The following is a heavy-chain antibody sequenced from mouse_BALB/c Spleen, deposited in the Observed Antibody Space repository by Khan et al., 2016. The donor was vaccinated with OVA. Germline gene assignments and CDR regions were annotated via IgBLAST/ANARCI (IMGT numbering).Heavy chain of an antibody. J-gene: IGHJ2*01. CDR1: GFTFSNYW. V-gene: IGHV6-6*02. Sequence: EVELVESGGGLVQPGGSMKLSCVASGFTFSNYWMNWVRQSPEKGLEWVAEIRLKSDDYVTHYAESEKGRFTISRDESKSSVYLQVNNLSAGDTSIYYCWILLWGQGTTLTVSS. CDR3: WILL. CDR2: IRLKSDDYVT.